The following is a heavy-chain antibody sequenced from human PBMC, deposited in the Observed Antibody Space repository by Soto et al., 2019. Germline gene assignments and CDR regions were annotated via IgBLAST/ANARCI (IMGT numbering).Heavy chain of an antibody. CDR2: IYGDGDS. J-gene: IGHJ4*02. V-gene: IGHV2-5*02. CDR3: AHTGRSIWRYCLDF. CDR1: GFSLTTNEVG. Sequence: QITLKESGPTLVKPTQTLTLTCTFSGFSLTTNEVGVGWIRQPPGKALEWLGLIYGDGDSRYRASLNSRVTIPKDTTKTQVVLVLTTADPLDTGTYFCAHTGRSIWRYCLDFWCQGILVSVSS. D-gene: IGHD1-26*01.